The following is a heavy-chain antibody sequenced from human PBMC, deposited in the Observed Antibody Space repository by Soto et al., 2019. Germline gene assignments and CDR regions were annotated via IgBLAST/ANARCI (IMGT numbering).Heavy chain of an antibody. CDR3: ASEYCGGDCYSAARYGMDV. CDR1: GYTFTSYA. CDR2: INAGNGNT. D-gene: IGHD2-21*02. J-gene: IGHJ6*02. Sequence: QVQLVQSGAEVKKPGASVKVSCKASGYTFTSYARHWVRQAPGQRLEWMGWINAGNGNTKYSQKFQGRVTITRDTSAGTAYMELSSLRSEDTAVYYCASEYCGGDCYSAARYGMDVWGQGTTVTVSS. V-gene: IGHV1-3*01.